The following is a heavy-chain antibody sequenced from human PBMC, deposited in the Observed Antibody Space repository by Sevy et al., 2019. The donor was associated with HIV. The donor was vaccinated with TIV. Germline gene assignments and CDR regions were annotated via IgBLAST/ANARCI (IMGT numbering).Heavy chain of an antibody. Sequence: GGSLRLSCAASGFTFSSYVMSWVRQAPGKGLEWVSGISGRGGSTYYADSVKGRFTISRDNSKNALYLQMNSLRAEDTALYYCAKVESAWFPLNWVQGTLVTVSS. V-gene: IGHV3-23*01. CDR3: AKVESAWFPLN. D-gene: IGHD6-19*01. CDR2: ISGRGGST. J-gene: IGHJ4*02. CDR1: GFTFSSYV.